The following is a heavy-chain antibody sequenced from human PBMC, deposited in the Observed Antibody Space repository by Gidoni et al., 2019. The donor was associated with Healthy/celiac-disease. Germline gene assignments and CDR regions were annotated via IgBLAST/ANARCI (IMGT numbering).Heavy chain of an antibody. J-gene: IGHJ4*02. D-gene: IGHD1-1*01. CDR3: ARDGTSGLQPTDFDY. CDR2: ISSRSSYI. CDR1: GFTFSSYS. V-gene: IGHV3-21*01. Sequence: EVQLVESGGGLVKPGGSLRLSCAASGFTFSSYSMNWVRQAPGKGLEWVSSISSRSSYIHYADSVKGRFTISRDNAKNSLYLQMNSLRAEDTAVYYCARDGTSGLQPTDFDYWGQGTLVTVSS.